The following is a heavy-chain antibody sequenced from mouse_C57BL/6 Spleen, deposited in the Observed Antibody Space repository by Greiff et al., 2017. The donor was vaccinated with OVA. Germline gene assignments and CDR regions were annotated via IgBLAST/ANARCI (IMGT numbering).Heavy chain of an antibody. V-gene: IGHV5-4*01. CDR2: ISDGGSYT. D-gene: IGHD1-1*01. Sequence: EVKLQESGGGLVKPGGSLKLSCAASGFTFSSYAMSWVRQTPEKRLEWVATISDGGSYTYYPDNVKGRFTISRDNAKNNLYLQMSHLKSEDTAMYYCARDKITTVVADYFDYWGQGTTLTVSS. J-gene: IGHJ2*01. CDR3: ARDKITTVVADYFDY. CDR1: GFTFSSYA.